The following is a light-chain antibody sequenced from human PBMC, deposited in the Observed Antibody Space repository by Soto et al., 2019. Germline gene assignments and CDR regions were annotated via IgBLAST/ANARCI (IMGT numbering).Light chain of an antibody. J-gene: IGKJ1*01. V-gene: IGKV1-5*03. Sequence: DIQMTQSPSTLSGSVGDRFTITCRASQTISSWLAWYQKKPGKAPKLLIYKASTLKSGVPSRFSGSGSGTEFTLTISSLQPDDFATYYCQHYNSYSEAFGQGTKVDSK. CDR1: QTISSW. CDR3: QHYNSYSEA. CDR2: KAS.